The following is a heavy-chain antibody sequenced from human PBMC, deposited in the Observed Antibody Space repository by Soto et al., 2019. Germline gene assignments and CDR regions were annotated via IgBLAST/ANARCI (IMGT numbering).Heavy chain of an antibody. V-gene: IGHV1-3*01. J-gene: IGHJ6*03. Sequence: ASVKVSCKASGYTSTSYAMHWVRQAPGQRLEWMGWINAGNGNTKYSQKFQGRVTITRDTSASTAYMELSSLRSEDTAVYYCARRGQPEYYYYMDVWGKGTTVTVSS. CDR2: INAGNGNT. D-gene: IGHD1-1*01. CDR3: ARRGQPEYYYYMDV. CDR1: GYTSTSYA.